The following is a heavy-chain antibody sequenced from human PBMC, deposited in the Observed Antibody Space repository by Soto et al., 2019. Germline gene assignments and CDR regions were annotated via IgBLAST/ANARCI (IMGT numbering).Heavy chain of an antibody. V-gene: IGHV5-51*01. D-gene: IGHD2-15*01. J-gene: IGHJ4*02. CDR2: IYPGYSDI. Sequence: PGESLKISCQGSGYSFADSWIGWVRQVPGRGLEWVGIIYPGYSDIRYRPSFQGRVTISADKSVSTAYLQWSSLRASDTAIYYCARPPGSGTLFANWGQGTPVTVSS. CDR1: GYSFADSW. CDR3: ARPPGSGTLFAN.